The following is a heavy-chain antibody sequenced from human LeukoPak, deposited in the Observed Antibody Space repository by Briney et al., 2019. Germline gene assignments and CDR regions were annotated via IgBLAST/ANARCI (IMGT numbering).Heavy chain of an antibody. V-gene: IGHV4-34*01. CDR2: ISHSGST. CDR1: GGPFSGYY. J-gene: IGHJ4*02. Sequence: SETLSLTCAVYGGPFSGYYWTWICQPPGKGLEWIGEISHSGSTNYNPSLKSRVTISVDTSKNQFSLKLSSVTAADTAVYYCARVEYYYDSSGYYSFDYFDYWGQGTLVTVSS. D-gene: IGHD3-22*01. CDR3: ARVEYYYDSSGYYSFDYFDY.